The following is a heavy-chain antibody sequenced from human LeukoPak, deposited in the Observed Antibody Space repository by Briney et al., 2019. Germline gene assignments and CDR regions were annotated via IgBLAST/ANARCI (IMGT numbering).Heavy chain of an antibody. V-gene: IGHV1-3*01. D-gene: IGHD6-19*01. CDR1: GYTFTSYG. Sequence: ASVKVSCKASGYTFTSYGISRVRQAPGQGLEWMGWINAGNGNTKYSQKFQGRVTITRDTSASTAYMELSSLRSEDTAVYYCATSGSSGWYGGVYWGQGTLVTVSS. J-gene: IGHJ4*02. CDR2: INAGNGNT. CDR3: ATSGSSGWYGGVY.